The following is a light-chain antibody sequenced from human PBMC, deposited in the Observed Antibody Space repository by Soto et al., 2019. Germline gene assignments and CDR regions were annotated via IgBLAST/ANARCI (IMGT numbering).Light chain of an antibody. J-gene: IGKJ1*01. Sequence: IQLTQSPSSLSASVGDRVTITCRASQGVSIYLAWNQQKLVKAPKVLIYGASTLQDGVPSRFSGSGSGQDITLTISSLKPEDFATYYCQHLYSDPRTWTFGQGTKVEMK. CDR2: GAS. V-gene: IGKV1-9*01. CDR1: QGVSIY. CDR3: QHLYSDPRTWT.